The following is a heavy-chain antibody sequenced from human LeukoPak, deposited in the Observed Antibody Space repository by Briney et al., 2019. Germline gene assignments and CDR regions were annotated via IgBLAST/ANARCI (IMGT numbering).Heavy chain of an antibody. D-gene: IGHD6-19*01. CDR3: ARGRMAVAGSYEY. CDR2: IKPDGSEK. V-gene: IGHV3-7*05. CDR1: GVTFGSYW. J-gene: IGHJ4*02. Sequence: GGSLRLSCAASGVTFGSYWMTWVRQAPGKGLECVANIKPDGSEKHYVDSVEGRFTISRDNAKNSLFLEMNSLRAEDTAVYYCARGRMAVAGSYEYWGQGTLVTVSS.